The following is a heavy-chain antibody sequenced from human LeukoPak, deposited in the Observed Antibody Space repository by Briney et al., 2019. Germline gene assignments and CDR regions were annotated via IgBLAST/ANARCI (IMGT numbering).Heavy chain of an antibody. CDR1: GFTFSSYD. CDR2: ISINGGST. V-gene: IGHV3-64*04. J-gene: IGHJ4*02. D-gene: IGHD3-22*01. CDR3: AKDGIRDYYDSSLTDY. Sequence: GGSLRLSCSASGFTFSSYDMYWVRQAPGKGLEYVSAISINGGSTYDADSVKGRFTISRDNSKNTLYLQMNSLRAEDTAFFFQAKDGIRDYYDSSLTDYWGQGTLVTVSS.